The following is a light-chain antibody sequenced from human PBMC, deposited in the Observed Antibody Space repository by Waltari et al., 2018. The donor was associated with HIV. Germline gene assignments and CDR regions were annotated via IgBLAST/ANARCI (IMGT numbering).Light chain of an antibody. CDR1: QDISNS. J-gene: IGKJ5*01. V-gene: IGKV1-33*01. CDR2: DAS. Sequence: DIQLTQSTSSLSASVGDRVTITCQASQDISNSLNWYQQRPGKAPRLLIFDASNLETGVPSRFSGSGSRTDFTFTISSLQPEDIGTYYCQQYDNIPPPFGQGTRLDIK. CDR3: QQYDNIPPP.